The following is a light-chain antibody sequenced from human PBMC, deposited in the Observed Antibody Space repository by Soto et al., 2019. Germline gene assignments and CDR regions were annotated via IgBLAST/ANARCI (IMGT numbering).Light chain of an antibody. CDR1: QSINSN. J-gene: IGKJ4*01. V-gene: IGKV1-39*01. Sequence: DSQMTQSPPSLSASLGDRVTITCRASQSINSNLNWYQQKPGRAPKLLIYAASRLESGVPSRFSGSRSGTDFTLTINSLQPEDFATYYCHQTYNTFAFGGGTKVEMK. CDR2: AAS. CDR3: HQTYNTFA.